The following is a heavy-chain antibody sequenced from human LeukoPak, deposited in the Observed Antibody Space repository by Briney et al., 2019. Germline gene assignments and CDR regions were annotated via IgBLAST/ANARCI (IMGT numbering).Heavy chain of an antibody. CDR1: GFTFNSFG. V-gene: IGHV3-30*03. CDR2: ISDDGSNK. D-gene: IGHD3-3*01. CDR3: ARRAPLRFLEWPA. Sequence: GRSLRLSCAASGFTFNSFGIHWVRQAPGKGLEWVADISDDGSNKYYADSVKGRFTISRDNSKNTLYLQMNSLRAEDTAVYYCARRAPLRFLEWPAWGQGTLVTVSS. J-gene: IGHJ4*02.